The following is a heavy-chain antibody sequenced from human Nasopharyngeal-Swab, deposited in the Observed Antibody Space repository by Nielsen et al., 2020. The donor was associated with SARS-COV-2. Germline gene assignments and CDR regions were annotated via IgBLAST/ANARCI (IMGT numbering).Heavy chain of an antibody. CDR2: ISYDGVNK. Sequence: GESLKISCAASGLTFSSYAMHWVRQAPGMGLEWVALISYDGVNKFYADSVKGRFIISRDNSENTLYLQTNSLRAEDTAVYYCARDGERCFDYWGQGTLVTVSS. CDR3: ARDGERCFDY. J-gene: IGHJ4*02. V-gene: IGHV3-30-3*01. CDR1: GLTFSSYA. D-gene: IGHD5-24*01.